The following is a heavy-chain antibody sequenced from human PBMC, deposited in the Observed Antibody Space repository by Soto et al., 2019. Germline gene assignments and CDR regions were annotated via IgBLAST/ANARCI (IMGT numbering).Heavy chain of an antibody. V-gene: IGHV1-8*01. CDR2: MNPNSGNT. D-gene: IGHD4-17*01. J-gene: IGHJ4*02. CDR3: ARAVSYGDYPFVGY. Sequence: ASVKVSCKASGYTFTSYDINWVRQATGQGLEWMGWMNPNSGNTGYAQKFQGRVTMTRNTSISTAYMELSSLRSEDTAVYYCARAVSYGDYPFVGYWGQGTLVTVSS. CDR1: GYTFTSYD.